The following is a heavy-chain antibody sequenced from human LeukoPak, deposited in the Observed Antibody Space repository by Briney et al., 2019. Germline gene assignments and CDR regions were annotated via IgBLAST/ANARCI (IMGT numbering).Heavy chain of an antibody. CDR3: AKDEGWFDP. Sequence: PSETLSLTCTVSVGSISSFYWSWIRQPPGKGLEWIGYIYYTGSTDYNPSLKSRVTISIDTSKNQFSLRLRSVTAADTAVYYCAKDEGWFDPWGQGTLVTVSS. V-gene: IGHV4-59*01. J-gene: IGHJ5*02. CDR2: IYYTGST. CDR1: VGSISSFY.